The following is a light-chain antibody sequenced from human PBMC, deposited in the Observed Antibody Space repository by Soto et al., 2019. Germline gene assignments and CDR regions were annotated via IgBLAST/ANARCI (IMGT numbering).Light chain of an antibody. Sequence: EIVLTQSPGTLSLSPGERATLSCRASQSVRSNYLAWYQQKPGQARRLLIYGASSRATGIPDRFSGTGSGTDFTLTISRLEPEDFAVYYCQHYWGSPYTFRQGTKLEIK. V-gene: IGKV3-20*01. CDR1: QSVRSNY. CDR2: GAS. CDR3: QHYWGSPYT. J-gene: IGKJ2*01.